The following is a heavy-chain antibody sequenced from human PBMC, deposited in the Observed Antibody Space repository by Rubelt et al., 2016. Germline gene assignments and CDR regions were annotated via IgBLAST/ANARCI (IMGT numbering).Heavy chain of an antibody. V-gene: IGHV4-4*02. D-gene: IGHD5-12*01. CDR3: ARFIVATGYFDY. J-gene: IGHJ4*02. Sequence: GKGLEWIGEIYHSGSTNYNPSLKSRVTISVDKSKNQFSLKLSSVTAADTAVYYCARFIVATGYFDYWGQGTLVTVSS. CDR2: IYHSGST.